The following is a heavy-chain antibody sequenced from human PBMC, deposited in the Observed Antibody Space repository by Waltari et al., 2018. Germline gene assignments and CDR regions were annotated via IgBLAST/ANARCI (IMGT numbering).Heavy chain of an antibody. J-gene: IGHJ4*02. CDR3: ARENRQWLAPEPYYFDY. Sequence: QVQLVESGGGVVQPGRSLRLYCAASVFILCSFALHWVRQAPGKGLEWVAVLSYDGSNKYYADSLKGRFTISRDNSNNTLYLQMNTLTPEDTAVYFCARENRQWLAPEPYYFDYWGLGTLVTVTS. CDR2: LSYDGSNK. V-gene: IGHV3-30*04. CDR1: VFILCSFA. D-gene: IGHD6-19*01.